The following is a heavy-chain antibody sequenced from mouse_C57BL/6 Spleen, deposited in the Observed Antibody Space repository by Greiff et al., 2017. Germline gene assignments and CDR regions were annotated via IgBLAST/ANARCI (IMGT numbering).Heavy chain of an antibody. V-gene: IGHV1-22*01. CDR1: GYTFTDYN. Sequence: DVKLQESGPELVKPGASVKMSCKASGYTFTDYNMHWVKQSHGKSLEWIGYINPNNGGTSYNQKFKGKATLTVNKSSSTAYMELRSLTSEDSAVYYCARVEYVAWFAYWGQGTLVTVSA. D-gene: IGHD2-10*02. CDR3: ARVEYVAWFAY. CDR2: INPNNGGT. J-gene: IGHJ3*01.